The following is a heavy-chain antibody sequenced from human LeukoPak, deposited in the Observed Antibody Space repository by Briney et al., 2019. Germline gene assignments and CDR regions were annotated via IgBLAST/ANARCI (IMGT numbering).Heavy chain of an antibody. CDR2: ISWNSGSI. J-gene: IGHJ3*02. CDR3: AKDIFQYYYDSSGYYSDAFDI. Sequence: GRSLRLSCAASGFTFDDYAMHWVRQAPGKGLEWVSGISWNSGSIGHADSVKGRFTISRDNAKNSLYLQMNSLRAEDTALYYCAKDIFQYYYDSSGYYSDAFDIWGQGTMVTVSS. D-gene: IGHD3-22*01. CDR1: GFTFDDYA. V-gene: IGHV3-9*01.